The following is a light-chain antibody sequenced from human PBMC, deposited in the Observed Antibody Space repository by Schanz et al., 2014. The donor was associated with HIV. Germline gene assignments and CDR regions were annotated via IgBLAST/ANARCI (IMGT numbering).Light chain of an antibody. CDR2: ANN. J-gene: IGLJ3*02. CDR1: SSNIRTNA. V-gene: IGLV1-44*01. Sequence: QSVLTQPPSASGTPGQRVTISCSVSSSNIRTNAVNWYQQLPGTAPKLLMYANNQRASGVPDRFSGSGSGTSATLAISGLQSKDEADYYCATWDDSLKNWVFGGGTKLTVL. CDR3: ATWDDSLKNWV.